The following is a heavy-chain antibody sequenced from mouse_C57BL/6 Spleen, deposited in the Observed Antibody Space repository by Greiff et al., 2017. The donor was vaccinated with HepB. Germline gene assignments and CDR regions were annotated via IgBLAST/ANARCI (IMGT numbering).Heavy chain of an antibody. CDR2: IYPRSGNT. J-gene: IGHJ4*01. CDR3: AREWLKDYAMDY. CDR1: GYTFTSYG. D-gene: IGHD2-2*01. Sequence: VKVVESGAELARPGASVKLSCKASGYTFTSYGISWVKQRTGQGLEWIGEIYPRSGNTYYNEKFKGKATLTADKSSSTAYMELRSLTSEDSAVYFCAREWLKDYAMDYWGQGTSVTVSS. V-gene: IGHV1-81*01.